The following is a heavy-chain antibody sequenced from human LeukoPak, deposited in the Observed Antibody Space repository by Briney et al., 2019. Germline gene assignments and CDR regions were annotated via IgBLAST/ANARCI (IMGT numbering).Heavy chain of an antibody. CDR2: ISSSSSYI. CDR3: ARTYYYDSSGYREDWFDP. D-gene: IGHD3-22*01. V-gene: IGHV3-21*01. J-gene: IGHJ5*02. CDR1: GFTFSSYS. Sequence: GGSLRLSCAASGFTFSSYSMNWVRQAPGKGLEWVSSISSSSSYIYYADSVRGRFTISRDNAKKSLYLQMNSLRAEDTAVYYCARTYYYDSSGYREDWFDPWGQGTLVTVSS.